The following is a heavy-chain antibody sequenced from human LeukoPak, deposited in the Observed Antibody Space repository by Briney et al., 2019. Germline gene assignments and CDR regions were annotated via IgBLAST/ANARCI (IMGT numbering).Heavy chain of an antibody. CDR1: GGSFSGYY. Sequence: PSETLSLTCAVYGGSFSGYYWSWIRQPPGKGLEWIGEINDSGRSNYKSSLKSRVTISEDTSKNQFSLKLSSVTAADTAVYYCARMGTTYYDILTGSTTGYYFDYWGQGTLVTVSS. CDR3: ARMGTTYYDILTGSTTGYYFDY. J-gene: IGHJ4*02. CDR2: INDSGRS. V-gene: IGHV4-34*01. D-gene: IGHD3-9*01.